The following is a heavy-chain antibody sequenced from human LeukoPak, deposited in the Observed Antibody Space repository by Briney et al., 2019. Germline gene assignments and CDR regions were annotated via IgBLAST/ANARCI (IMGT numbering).Heavy chain of an antibody. V-gene: IGHV4-34*01. J-gene: IGHJ5*02. D-gene: IGHD6-13*01. Sequence: PSETLSLTCAAYGGSFSGYYWSWIRQPPGKGLEWIGEINHSGSTNYNPSLKSRVTISVDTSKNQFSLMVTSVTAADTAVYYCARPPGIAAAWFDPWGQGTLVTVSS. CDR2: INHSGST. CDR3: ARPPGIAAAWFDP. CDR1: GGSFSGYY.